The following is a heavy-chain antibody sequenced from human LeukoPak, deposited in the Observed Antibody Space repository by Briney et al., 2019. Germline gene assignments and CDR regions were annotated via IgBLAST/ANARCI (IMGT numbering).Heavy chain of an antibody. CDR1: GFTFSSYA. CDR3: ARDKYYYYYGMDV. J-gene: IGHJ6*02. CDR2: ISHDGSNK. Sequence: GRSLRLSCAASGFTFSSYAMHWVRQAPGKGLEWVAVISHDGSNKYYADSVKGRFTISRDNSKNTLYLQMNSLRAEDTAVYYCARDKYYYYYGMDVWGQGTTVTVSS. V-gene: IGHV3-30-3*01.